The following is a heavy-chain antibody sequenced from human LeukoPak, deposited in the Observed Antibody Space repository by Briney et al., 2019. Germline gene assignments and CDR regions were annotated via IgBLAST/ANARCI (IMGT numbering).Heavy chain of an antibody. CDR2: HYHTGRI. Sequence: SETLSLTCTVSGGSISGTSYCWGWIRQPPGKGPEWIGSHYHTGRIYHNPSLNSRVTISVDTSKNQFSLKLSSVTDADTAVYYCARDGSDNWGLFDNWGRGTLVTVSS. CDR1: GGSISGTSYC. D-gene: IGHD1-1*01. CDR3: ARDGSDNWGLFDN. V-gene: IGHV4-39*07. J-gene: IGHJ4*02.